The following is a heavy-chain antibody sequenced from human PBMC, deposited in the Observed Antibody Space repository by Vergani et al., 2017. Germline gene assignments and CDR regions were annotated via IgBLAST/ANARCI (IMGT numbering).Heavy chain of an antibody. V-gene: IGHV1-69*01. D-gene: IGHD5-12*01. J-gene: IGHJ4*02. CDR1: GGTFSSYA. CDR3: AREQDATDYSGYDYGSRDFDY. CDR2: IIPIFGTA. Sequence: QVQLVQSGAEVKKPGSSVKVSCKASGGTFSSYAISWVRQAPGQGLEWMGGIIPIFGTANYAQKFQGSVTITADESTSTAYMELSSLRSEDTAVYYCAREQDATDYSGYDYGSRDFDYWGQGTLVTVSS.